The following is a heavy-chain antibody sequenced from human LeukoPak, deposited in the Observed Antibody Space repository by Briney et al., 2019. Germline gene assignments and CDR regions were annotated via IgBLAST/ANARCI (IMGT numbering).Heavy chain of an antibody. Sequence: PGRSLRLSCAAPGFTFDDYAMHWVRQAPGKGLEWVSGISWNSGSIGYADSVKGRFTISRDNAKNSLYLQMNSLRAEDTALYYCAKDSSGYYSSFDYWGQGTLVTVSS. V-gene: IGHV3-9*01. CDR3: AKDSSGYYSSFDY. D-gene: IGHD3-22*01. J-gene: IGHJ4*02. CDR1: GFTFDDYA. CDR2: ISWNSGSI.